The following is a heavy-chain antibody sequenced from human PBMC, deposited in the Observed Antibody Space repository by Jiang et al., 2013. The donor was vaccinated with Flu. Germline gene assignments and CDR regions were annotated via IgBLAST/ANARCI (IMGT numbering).Heavy chain of an antibody. V-gene: IGHV1-69*06. J-gene: IGHJ5*02. CDR1: GGTFSSYA. Sequence: GGTFSSYAISWVRQAPGQGLEWMGGIIPIFGTANYAQKFQGRVTNTADKSTSTAYMELSSLRSEDTAVYYCARDYYDSSGHAPFDPWGQGTLVTVSS. CDR3: ARDYYDSSGHAPFDP. CDR2: IIPIFGTA. D-gene: IGHD3-22*01.